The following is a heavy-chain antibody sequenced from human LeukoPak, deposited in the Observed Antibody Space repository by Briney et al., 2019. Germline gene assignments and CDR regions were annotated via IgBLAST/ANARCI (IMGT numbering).Heavy chain of an antibody. CDR2: ISSTVGTT. Sequence: GGTLRLSCAASGITFSSYGMSWVRQAPGKGLGWVSTISSTVGTTYYADSVNGRFTISRDNSKNTMYLQVNSLSAEETAVYYCAKELRYFDWLPHGYYYYMDVWGKGPTVTISS. CDR3: AKELRYFDWLPHGYYYYMDV. J-gene: IGHJ6*03. CDR1: GITFSSYG. D-gene: IGHD3-9*01. V-gene: IGHV3-23*01.